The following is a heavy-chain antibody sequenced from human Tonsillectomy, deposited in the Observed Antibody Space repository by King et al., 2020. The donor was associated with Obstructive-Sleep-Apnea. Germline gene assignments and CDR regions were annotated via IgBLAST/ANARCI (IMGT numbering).Heavy chain of an antibody. J-gene: IGHJ4*02. CDR1: AYTFTSYG. CDR2: ISGYNGNT. Sequence: VQLVQSGAEVKKPGASVKVSCKASAYTFTSYGISWVRQAPGQGLEWMGWISGYNGNTNYAQKLQGRVTMTTDTSTSTAYMELRSLISDDTAVYYCARDWADTMVRGVIPYYFDYWGQGTLVTVSS. V-gene: IGHV1-18*04. CDR3: ARDWADTMVRGVIPYYFDY. D-gene: IGHD3-10*01.